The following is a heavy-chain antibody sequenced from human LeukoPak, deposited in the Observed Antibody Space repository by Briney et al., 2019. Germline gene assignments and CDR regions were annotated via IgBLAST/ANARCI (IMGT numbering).Heavy chain of an antibody. CDR1: GGSISSSNW. J-gene: IGHJ4*02. V-gene: IGHV4-4*02. D-gene: IGHD6-6*01. CDR3: ARGGVRIAARPFDY. Sequence: SETLSLTCAVSGGSISSSNWWSWVRQPPGKGLEWIGEIYHSGSTNYNPSLKSRVTISVDTSKNQFSLKLSSVTAADTAVYYCARGGVRIAARPFDYWGQGTLVTVSS. CDR2: IYHSGST.